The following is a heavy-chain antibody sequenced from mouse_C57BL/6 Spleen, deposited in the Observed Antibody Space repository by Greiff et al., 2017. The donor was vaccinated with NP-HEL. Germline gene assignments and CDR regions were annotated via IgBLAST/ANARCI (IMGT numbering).Heavy chain of an antibody. CDR1: GYSITSGYY. V-gene: IGHV3-6*01. Sequence: EVKLPESGPGLVKPSQSLSLTCSVTGYSITSGYYWNWIRQFPGNKLEWMGYISYDGSNNYNPSLKNRISITRDTSKNQFFLKLNSVTTEDTATYYCAREGYYYAGYWGQGTTLTVSS. J-gene: IGHJ2*01. D-gene: IGHD1-1*01. CDR3: AREGYYYAGY. CDR2: ISYDGSN.